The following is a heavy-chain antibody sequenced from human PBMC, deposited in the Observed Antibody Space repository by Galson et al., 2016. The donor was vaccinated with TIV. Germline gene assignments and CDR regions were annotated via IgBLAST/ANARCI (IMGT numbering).Heavy chain of an antibody. CDR3: ARDRQLYATYYYYYYGMDV. CDR2: ISDGGNT. Sequence: SLRLSCAASGLSVSINYMTWVRQAPGKGLEWVSLISDGGNTYYADSMKGRFTVSRDNSKNTLYLQMNSLRLEDTAVYYCARDRQLYATYYYYYYGMDVWGQGTAVTVSS. J-gene: IGHJ6*02. V-gene: IGHV3-66*02. CDR1: GLSVSINY. D-gene: IGHD3-16*01.